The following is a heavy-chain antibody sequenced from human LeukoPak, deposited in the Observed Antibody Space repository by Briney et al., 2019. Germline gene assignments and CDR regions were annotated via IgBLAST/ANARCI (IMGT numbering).Heavy chain of an antibody. CDR1: GFTFSSHG. J-gene: IGHJ6*02. Sequence: PGGSLRLSCAASGFTFSSHGMLWVRQAPGKGLEWGAFIRYDGSNKYYADSVKGRFTISRDNSKNTLYLQMNSLRAEDTAVYYCAKDGRYYGSGSYYGMDVWGQGTTVTVSS. CDR2: IRYDGSNK. D-gene: IGHD3-10*01. CDR3: AKDGRYYGSGSYYGMDV. V-gene: IGHV3-30*02.